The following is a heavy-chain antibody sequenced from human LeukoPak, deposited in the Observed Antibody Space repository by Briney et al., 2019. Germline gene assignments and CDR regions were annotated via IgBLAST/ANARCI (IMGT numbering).Heavy chain of an antibody. V-gene: IGHV3-30*02. CDR1: GFTFSSYG. CDR3: ANLHSSSWYLDYFDY. CDR2: IRYDGSNK. J-gene: IGHJ4*02. D-gene: IGHD6-13*01. Sequence: PGGPLRLSCAASGFTFSSYGMHRVRQAPGKGLEWVAFIRYDGSNKYYADSVKGRFTISRDNSKNTLYLQMNSLRAEDTAVYYCANLHSSSWYLDYFDYWGQGTLVTVSS.